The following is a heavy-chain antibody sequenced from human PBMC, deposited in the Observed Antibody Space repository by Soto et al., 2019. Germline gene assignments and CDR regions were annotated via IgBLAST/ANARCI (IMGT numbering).Heavy chain of an antibody. J-gene: IGHJ5*02. V-gene: IGHV1-18*01. CDR3: ARDYYDSSGYSNWFDP. Sequence: GASVKVSCKASGYTFTSYGISWVRQAPGQGLEWIEWISAYNGNTNYAQKLQGRVTMTTDTSTSTAYMELRSLRSDDTAVYYCARDYYDSSGYSNWFDPWGQGTLVTVSS. CDR1: GYTFTSYG. D-gene: IGHD3-22*01. CDR2: ISAYNGNT.